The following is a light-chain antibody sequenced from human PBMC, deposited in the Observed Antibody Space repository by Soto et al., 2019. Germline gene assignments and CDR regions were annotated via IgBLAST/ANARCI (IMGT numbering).Light chain of an antibody. V-gene: IGKV1-39*01. CDR1: QSISTF. CDR3: QQCFSTPLLT. Sequence: DIQMTQSPSSLYASVGDRVTNTCRASQSISTFLNWYQQKPGKAPKLLIYGASNLESGVPSTFSGSGSGTDFTLTISSLQPEDFATYYCQQCFSTPLLTFGGGTKVDIK. CDR2: GAS. J-gene: IGKJ4*01.